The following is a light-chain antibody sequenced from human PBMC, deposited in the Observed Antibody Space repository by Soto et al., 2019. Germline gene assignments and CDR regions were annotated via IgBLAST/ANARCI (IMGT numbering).Light chain of an antibody. CDR2: KVS. Sequence: DVVMTQSPLSLPVTLGQPASISCRSSQSLVYSDGNTYLNWFQQRPVQSPRRLIYKVSNRDSGVPDRFTGSRSGNDFKLKISRVDAVDVVVYYRMPGTHCPLMVGPGTKVDIK. CDR1: QSLVYSDGNTY. CDR3: MPGTHCPLM. V-gene: IGKV2-30*01. J-gene: IGKJ3*01.